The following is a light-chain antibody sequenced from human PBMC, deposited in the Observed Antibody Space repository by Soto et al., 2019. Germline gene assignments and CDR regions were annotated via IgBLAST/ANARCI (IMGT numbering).Light chain of an antibody. V-gene: IGLV1-44*01. Sequence: QSVLTQPPSASGTPGQRVTISCSGSSPNIGSNTVNWYQQLPGTAPKPLIYSNNQRPSGVPDRFSGSKSGTSASLAISGLQSEDEADYYCAAWDDSLNGPVVFGGGTKLTVL. J-gene: IGLJ2*01. CDR3: AAWDDSLNGPVV. CDR2: SNN. CDR1: SPNIGSNT.